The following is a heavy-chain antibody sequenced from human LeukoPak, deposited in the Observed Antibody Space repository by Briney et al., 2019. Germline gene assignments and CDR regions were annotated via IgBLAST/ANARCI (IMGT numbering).Heavy chain of an antibody. CDR2: INHSGST. D-gene: IGHD3-3*01. J-gene: IGHJ5*02. Sequence: SETLSLTCAVYGGSFSGYYWSWIRQPPGKGLEWIGEINHSGSTNYNPSLKSRVTISVDTSKNQFSLKLSSVTAADTAVYYCARDLTIFGVVIANWFDPWGQGTLVTVSS. CDR1: GGSFSGYY. V-gene: IGHV4-34*01. CDR3: ARDLTIFGVVIANWFDP.